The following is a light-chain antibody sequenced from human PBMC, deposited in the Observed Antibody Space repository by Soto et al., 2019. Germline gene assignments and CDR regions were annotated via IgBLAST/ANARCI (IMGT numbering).Light chain of an antibody. CDR1: QSVTSAS. J-gene: IGKJ5*01. CDR3: QQYGSSPPVT. Sequence: EIVLRQSPGTLSLSPGERATLSCRASQSVTSASSAWYTQKPGQAPRLRIYGASSRATGIPDRFSGSGSGTDFTLTISRLEPEDFAVYYCQQYGSSPPVTVGQGTRLEI. CDR2: GAS. V-gene: IGKV3-20*01.